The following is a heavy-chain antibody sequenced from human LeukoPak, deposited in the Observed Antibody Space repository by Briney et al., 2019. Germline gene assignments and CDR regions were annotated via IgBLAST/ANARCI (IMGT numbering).Heavy chain of an antibody. D-gene: IGHD3-10*01. CDR2: IYYSGST. CDR1: GGSISSYY. CDR3: ARVSGSRYLFDY. Sequence: SETLSLTCTVSGGSISSYYWSWIRQPPGKGLEWIGYIYYSGSTNYNPSLKSRVTISVDTSKNQFSLKLSSVTAADTAVYYCARVSGSRYLFDYWGQGTLVTVSS. V-gene: IGHV4-59*01. J-gene: IGHJ4*02.